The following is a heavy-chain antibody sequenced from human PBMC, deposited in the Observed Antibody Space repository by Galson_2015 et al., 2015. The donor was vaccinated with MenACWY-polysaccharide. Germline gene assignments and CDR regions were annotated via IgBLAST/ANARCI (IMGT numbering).Heavy chain of an antibody. D-gene: IGHD2-2*02. J-gene: IGHJ4*02. Sequence: SLRLSCAASGFTFSSYSMNWVRQAPGKGLEWVSYISSSGTIYYADSVKGRFTISRDNGKNSLYLQMNSLRDDDTAVYYCARVLKGYCTSASCYTSVRLWGQGTLVTVSS. CDR2: ISSSGTI. CDR3: ARVLKGYCTSASCYTSVRL. CDR1: GFTFSSYS. V-gene: IGHV3-48*02.